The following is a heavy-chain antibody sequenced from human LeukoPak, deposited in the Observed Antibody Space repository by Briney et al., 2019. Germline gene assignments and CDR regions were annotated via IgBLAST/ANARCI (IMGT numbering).Heavy chain of an antibody. J-gene: IGHJ5*02. V-gene: IGHV3-30*18. CDR2: ISSDGSNT. CDR1: GFTFSSYW. D-gene: IGHD3-16*01. Sequence: GGSLRLSCAASGFTFSSYWMSWVRQAPGKGLEWVAVISSDGSNTYYGDSVKGRFTISRDNSKNTLYLQMNSLRGEDTAVYYCAKGFGGNWCDPWGQGTQVIVSS. CDR3: AKGFGGNWCDP.